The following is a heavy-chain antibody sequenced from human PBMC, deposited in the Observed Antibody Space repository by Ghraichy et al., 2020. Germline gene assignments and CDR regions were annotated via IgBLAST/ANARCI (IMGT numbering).Heavy chain of an antibody. CDR3: ARAQYPYGSPNDY. V-gene: IGHV3-7*01. Sequence: GGSLRLSCAASGLTFSSYWMSWVRQAPGKGLEWVANIKQDGSEKFYVDSVKGRFTISRDNAKNSLYLQMNSLRVEDTAVYYCARAQYPYGSPNDYWGQGTLVTVSS. CDR2: IKQDGSEK. CDR1: GLTFSSYW. J-gene: IGHJ4*02. D-gene: IGHD3-10*01.